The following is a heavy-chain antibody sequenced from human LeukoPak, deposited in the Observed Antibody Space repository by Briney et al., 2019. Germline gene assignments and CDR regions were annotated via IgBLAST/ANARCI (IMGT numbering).Heavy chain of an antibody. Sequence: ASVKVSCKASGYTFTSYGISWVRQAPGQGLEWMGWISAYNGNTNYAQKLQGRVTMTTDTSTSTAYMELRSLRSDDTAVYYCARDQPFPHYYDSSGYYRLDYWGQGTLVTVSS. D-gene: IGHD3-22*01. CDR3: ARDQPFPHYYDSSGYYRLDY. J-gene: IGHJ4*02. CDR1: GYTFTSYG. V-gene: IGHV1-18*01. CDR2: ISAYNGNT.